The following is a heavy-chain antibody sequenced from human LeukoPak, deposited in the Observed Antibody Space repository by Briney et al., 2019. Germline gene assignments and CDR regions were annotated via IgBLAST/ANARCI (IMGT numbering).Heavy chain of an antibody. D-gene: IGHD3-22*01. Sequence: GGSLRLSCAASGFTFNNYAMIWVRQAPGKGLEWVSGISGRYGSTYHADSMHARFTISKNNSQNTLYLQMNRLRAEDTAVYFCAKDPFSYYDSSGYRYFAYWGQGTLVTVSS. CDR3: AKDPFSYYDSSGYRYFAY. V-gene: IGHV3-23*01. CDR2: ISGRYGST. CDR1: GFTFNNYA. J-gene: IGHJ4*02.